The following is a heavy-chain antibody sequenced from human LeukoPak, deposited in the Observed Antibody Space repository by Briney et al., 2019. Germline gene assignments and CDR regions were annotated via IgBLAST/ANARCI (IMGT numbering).Heavy chain of an antibody. V-gene: IGHV4-38-2*01. D-gene: IGHD5-12*01. J-gene: IGHJ4*02. CDR1: GYSISSGYY. Sequence: SKTLSLTCGVSGYSISSGYYWGWIRQPPGKGLEWIGSIYHSGSTYYNPSLKSRVTISVDTSKNQFSLKLSSVTAADTAVYYCARSNSGLVDYWGQGTLVTVSS. CDR2: IYHSGST. CDR3: ARSNSGLVDY.